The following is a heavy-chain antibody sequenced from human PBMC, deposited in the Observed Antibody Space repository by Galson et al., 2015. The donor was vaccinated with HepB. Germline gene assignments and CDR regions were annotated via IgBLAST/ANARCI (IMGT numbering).Heavy chain of an antibody. D-gene: IGHD1-26*01. V-gene: IGHV3-33*01. J-gene: IGHJ6*03. CDR1: GFTFSSYG. CDR3: ARDVVGATWYYYMDV. CDR2: IWYDGSNK. Sequence: SLRLSCAASGFTFSSYGMHWVRQAPGKGLEWVAVIWYDGSNKYYADSVKGRFTISRDNSKNTLYLQMNSLRAEDTAVYYCARDVVGATWYYYMDVWGKGTTVTVSS.